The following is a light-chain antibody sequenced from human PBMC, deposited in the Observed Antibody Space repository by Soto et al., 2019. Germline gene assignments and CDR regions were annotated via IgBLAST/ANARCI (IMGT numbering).Light chain of an antibody. J-gene: IGKJ4*01. CDR1: QSVSSF. CDR2: AAS. CDR3: QQSDSFHLS. V-gene: IGKV1-39*01. Sequence: DIQMTQSPSSLSASVGDRVTITCRASQSVSSFVNWYQQKPGKGPELLIYAASSLQSGVPSRFSGSGYGTAFTLPISSLQPEDFAAYYCQQSDSFHLSFGGGPRV.